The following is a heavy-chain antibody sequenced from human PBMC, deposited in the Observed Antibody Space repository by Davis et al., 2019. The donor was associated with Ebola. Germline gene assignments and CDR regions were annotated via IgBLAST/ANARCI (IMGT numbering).Heavy chain of an antibody. D-gene: IGHD2-21*02. J-gene: IGHJ4*02. CDR3: ARDLGGGDFVY. V-gene: IGHV1-18*01. CDR2: INTDNGNT. Sequence: ASVKVSCKTSGYTFSDYGIAWLRQAPGQGLEWMGWINTDNGNTDYEEKLQGRLTMTAETSTRTAYMELRRLTSDDTAMYYCARDLGGGDFVYWGQGSLVTVSS. CDR1: GYTFSDYG.